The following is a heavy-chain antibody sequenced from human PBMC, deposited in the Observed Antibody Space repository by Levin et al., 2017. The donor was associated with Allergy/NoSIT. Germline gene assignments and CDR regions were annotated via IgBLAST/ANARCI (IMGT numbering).Heavy chain of an antibody. Sequence: GGSLRLSCAASGFIFENYAMHWVRQAPGKGLEWVAGISWNTGSIGYADSVKGRFTISRDNAKNSLYLQMNSLRPEDTALYYCVKDIARYYYDERGGYFGMDVWGQGTTVAVSS. D-gene: IGHD3-22*01. CDR3: VKDIARYYYDERGGYFGMDV. CDR2: ISWNTGSI. V-gene: IGHV3-9*01. J-gene: IGHJ6*02. CDR1: GFIFENYA.